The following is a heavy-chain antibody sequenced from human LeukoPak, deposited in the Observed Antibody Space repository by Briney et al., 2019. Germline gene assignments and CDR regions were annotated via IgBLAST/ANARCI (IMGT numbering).Heavy chain of an antibody. Sequence: SETLSLTCAVYGGSFSSYYWSWIRQPAGKGLEWIGRIYTSGSTNYNPSLKSRVTMSIDTSKNQFSLKLSSVTAADTAVYYCASIGVGGSYYGDAFDIWGQGTMVTVSS. CDR1: GGSFSSYY. CDR2: IYTSGST. CDR3: ASIGVGGSYYGDAFDI. V-gene: IGHV4-59*10. D-gene: IGHD1-26*01. J-gene: IGHJ3*02.